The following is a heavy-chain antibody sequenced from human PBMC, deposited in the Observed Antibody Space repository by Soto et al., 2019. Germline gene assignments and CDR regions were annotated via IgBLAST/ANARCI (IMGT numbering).Heavy chain of an antibody. Sequence: QITLMESGPTLVKPTQTLTLTCTLSGLSLNTGGVGVGWIRHPPGEALQWLAVIFWDDDERYSPSLKDRLTSFKDTSKNQVVLLMTNIDPVDTATHYCAQRMGKYNFWKCGYFDFWGQGILVTVSS. CDR2: IFWDDDE. V-gene: IGHV2-5*02. CDR1: GLSLNTGGVG. D-gene: IGHD3-3*01. J-gene: IGHJ4*02. CDR3: AQRMGKYNFWKCGYFDF.